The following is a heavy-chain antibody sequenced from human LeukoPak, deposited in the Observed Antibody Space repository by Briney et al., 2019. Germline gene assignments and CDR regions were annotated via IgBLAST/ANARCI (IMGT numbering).Heavy chain of an antibody. J-gene: IGHJ6*03. CDR3: AKGWDYYTDV. CDR1: GFTFSSYS. D-gene: IGHD3-16*01. CDR2: IRYDGSNK. Sequence: GGSLRLSCAASGFTFSSYSMNWVRQAPGKGLEWVAFIRYDGSNKDYADSVKGRFTFSRDNSKNTLYLQMNSLRTEDTAVYYCAKGWDYYTDVWGKGTTVTVSS. V-gene: IGHV3-30*02.